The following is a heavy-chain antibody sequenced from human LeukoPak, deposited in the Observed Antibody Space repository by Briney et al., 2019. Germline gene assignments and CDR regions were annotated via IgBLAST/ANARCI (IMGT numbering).Heavy chain of an antibody. CDR1: GGSISSSSYY. Sequence: PSETLSLTCTVSGGSISSSSYYWGWIRQPPGKGLEWIGSIYYSGSTYYNPSLKSRVTISVDTSKNRFSLKLSSVTAADTAVYYCARGGIDILTGYYRGNYYYYGMDVWGQGTTVTVSS. J-gene: IGHJ6*02. CDR3: ARGGIDILTGYYRGNYYYYGMDV. CDR2: IYYSGST. D-gene: IGHD3-9*01. V-gene: IGHV4-39*07.